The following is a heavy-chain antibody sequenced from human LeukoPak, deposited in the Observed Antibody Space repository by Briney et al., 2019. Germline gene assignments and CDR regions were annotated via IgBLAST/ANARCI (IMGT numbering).Heavy chain of an antibody. J-gene: IGHJ3*02. CDR1: GYSFTSYW. D-gene: IGHD3-22*01. CDR3: VRLHSSGYYEDGAFDI. V-gene: IGHV5-51*03. CDR2: IYPGDSDT. Sequence: GEPLKISCKGSGYSFTSYWIGWVRQMPGKGLEWMGIIYPGDSDTRYSPSFQGQVTISADKSISTAYLQWSSLKASDTAMYYCVRLHSSGYYEDGAFDIWGQGTMVTVSS.